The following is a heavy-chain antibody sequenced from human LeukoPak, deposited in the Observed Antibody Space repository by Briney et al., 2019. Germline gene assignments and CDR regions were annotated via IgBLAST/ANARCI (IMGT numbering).Heavy chain of an antibody. V-gene: IGHV1-2*02. CDR2: INPNSGGT. J-gene: IGHJ6*02. CDR3: ARRAYCSSTSRYDGMDV. Sequence: ASVKVSCKASGYTFTGYYMHWVRQAPGQGLEWMGWINPNSGGTNYAQKFQGRVTMTRDTSISTAYMELSRLRSDDTAVYYCARRAYCSSTSRYDGMDVWGQGTTVTVSS. D-gene: IGHD2-2*01. CDR1: GYTFTGYY.